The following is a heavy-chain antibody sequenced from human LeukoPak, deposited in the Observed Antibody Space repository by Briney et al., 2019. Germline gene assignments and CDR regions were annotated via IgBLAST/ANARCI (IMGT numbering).Heavy chain of an antibody. CDR3: ARGFRSVTTWGYFDY. V-gene: IGHV3-66*01. Sequence: PGGSLRLSCAASGFTVSTNYMSWVRQAPGKGLEWGSLIYSGGGTYYAESVKGRFTISRDNSRNTLYLQMNSLRVDDTAVYYCARGFRSVTTWGYFDYWGQGTLLTVSS. CDR1: GFTVSTNY. J-gene: IGHJ4*02. D-gene: IGHD4-17*01. CDR2: IYSGGGT.